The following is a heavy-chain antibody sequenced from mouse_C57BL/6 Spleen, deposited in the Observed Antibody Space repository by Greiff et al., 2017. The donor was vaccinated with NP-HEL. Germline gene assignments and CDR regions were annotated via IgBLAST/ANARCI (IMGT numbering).Heavy chain of an antibody. CDR3: ARYIHLNAMDY. CDR1: GFTFTDYY. CDR2: IRNKDNGYTT. J-gene: IGHJ4*01. V-gene: IGHV7-3*01. Sequence: EVKLMESGGGLVQPGGSLSLSCAASGFTFTDYYMSWVRQPPGKALEWLGFIRNKDNGYTTEYSASVKGRFTISRDNSQSIHYLQMSALRAEDSATYYCARYIHLNAMDYWGQGTSVTVSS.